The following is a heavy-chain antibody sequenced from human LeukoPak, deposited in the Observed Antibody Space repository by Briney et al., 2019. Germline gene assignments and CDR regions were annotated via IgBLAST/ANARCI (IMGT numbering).Heavy chain of an antibody. D-gene: IGHD3-3*01. Sequence: TGGSLRLSCVASGFTFSSYEMNWVRQAPGKGLEWVSYISSSGSTIYYADSVKGRFTISRDNAKNSLYLQMNSLRAEDTPVYYCARESYDFCLDYWGQGTLVTVSS. CDR1: GFTFSSYE. CDR3: ARESYDFCLDY. J-gene: IGHJ4*02. CDR2: ISSSGSTI. V-gene: IGHV3-48*03.